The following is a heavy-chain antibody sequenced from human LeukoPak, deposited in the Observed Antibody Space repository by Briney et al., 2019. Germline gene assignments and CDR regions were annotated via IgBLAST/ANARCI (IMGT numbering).Heavy chain of an antibody. D-gene: IGHD2-15*01. CDR2: LYYSGST. V-gene: IGHV4-30-4*01. CDR1: GGSISSGDYY. CDR3: AKYRYCSGGSCYYLRFGDAFDI. J-gene: IGHJ3*02. Sequence: SETLSFTGTGSGGSISSGDYYWRWIRQPPGKGLEWIGYLYYSGSTYYNPYLASRFTRSVDTSKDQFSLKLNSVTAADTAVYYCAKYRYCSGGSCYYLRFGDAFDIWGQGTMVTVSS.